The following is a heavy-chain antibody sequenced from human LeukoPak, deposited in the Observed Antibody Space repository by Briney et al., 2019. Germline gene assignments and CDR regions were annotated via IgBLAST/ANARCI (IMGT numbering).Heavy chain of an antibody. CDR2: MNPNSGNT. CDR1: GYTFTSYD. V-gene: IGHV1-8*01. D-gene: IGHD3-10*01. J-gene: IGHJ6*03. CDR3: ARRPRGRRLLWFRELPSWYYMDV. Sequence: ASVKVSCKASGYTFTSYDINWVRQATGQGLEWMGWMNPNSGNTGYAQKFQGRVTMTRNTSISTAYMELSSLRSEDTAVYYCARRPRGRRLLWFRELPSWYYMDVWGKGTTVTVSS.